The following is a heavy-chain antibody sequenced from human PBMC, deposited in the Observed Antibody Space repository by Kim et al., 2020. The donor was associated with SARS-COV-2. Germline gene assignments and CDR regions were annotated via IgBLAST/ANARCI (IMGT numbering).Heavy chain of an antibody. CDR3: ARARITMIVVVQELDY. D-gene: IGHD3-22*01. CDR1: GGSISSGDYY. V-gene: IGHV4-30-4*01. Sequence: SETLSLTCTVSGGSISSGDYYWSWIRQPPGKGLEWIGYIYYSGSTYYNPSLKSRVTISVDTSKNQFSLKLSSVTAADTAVYYCARARITMIVVVQELDYWGQGNLVTVSS. J-gene: IGHJ4*02. CDR2: IYYSGST.